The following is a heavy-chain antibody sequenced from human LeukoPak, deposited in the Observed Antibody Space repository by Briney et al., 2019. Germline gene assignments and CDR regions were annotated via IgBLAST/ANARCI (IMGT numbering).Heavy chain of an antibody. Sequence: PGGSLRLSCAASGFSFTNYAMSWARQAPGKGLEWIGSIYYSGSTYYNPSLKSRVTISVDTSKNQFSLKLSSVTAADTAVYYCARLRRAGFNFDYWGQGTLVTVSS. V-gene: IGHV4-39*01. CDR1: GFSFTNYA. CDR2: IYYSGST. J-gene: IGHJ4*02. D-gene: IGHD6-13*01. CDR3: ARLRRAGFNFDY.